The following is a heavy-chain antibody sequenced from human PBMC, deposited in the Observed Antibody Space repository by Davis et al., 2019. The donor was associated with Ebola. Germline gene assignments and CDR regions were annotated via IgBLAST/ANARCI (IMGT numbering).Heavy chain of an antibody. CDR2: ISRRGST. Sequence: MPSETLSLTCTVSGGSISSYYWSWIRQPPGKGLEWIGEISRRGSTNYNPSLKSRVTISVDTSKNQFSLKLSSVTAADTAVYFCARGPPKYDTSGLDYWGQGTLVTVSS. CDR1: GGSISSYY. V-gene: IGHV4-34*01. J-gene: IGHJ4*02. D-gene: IGHD3-22*01. CDR3: ARGPPKYDTSGLDY.